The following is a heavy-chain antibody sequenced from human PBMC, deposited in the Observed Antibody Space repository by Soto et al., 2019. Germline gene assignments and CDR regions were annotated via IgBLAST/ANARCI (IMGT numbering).Heavy chain of an antibody. CDR3: AGGFQYRGDEQLYYYYYMDV. D-gene: IGHD5-12*01. Sequence: EVQLVESGGGLVQPGGSLRLSCAASGFTVSSNYMSWVRQAPGKGLEWVSVIYSGGSTYYADSVKGRFTISRHNSKNSLYLQMNSLRAEDTAVYYCAGGFQYRGDEQLYYYYYMDVLGKGTTVTVSS. CDR2: IYSGGST. V-gene: IGHV3-53*04. J-gene: IGHJ6*03. CDR1: GFTVSSNY.